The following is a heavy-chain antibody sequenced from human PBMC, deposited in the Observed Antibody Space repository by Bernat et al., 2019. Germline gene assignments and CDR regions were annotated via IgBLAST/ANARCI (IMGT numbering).Heavy chain of an antibody. Sequence: VQLVESGGGLVQPGGSLRLSCAASGFTFGNYWMHWVRQGPGKGLVWVSHINIDGTNTKYADSVKGRFTISRDNAMSTLYLQMNSLRVEDTAVYYCARSMATAQWGQGTLVTVSS. J-gene: IGHJ4*02. V-gene: IGHV3-74*01. D-gene: IGHD5-24*01. CDR1: GFTFGNYW. CDR2: INIDGTNT. CDR3: ARSMATAQ.